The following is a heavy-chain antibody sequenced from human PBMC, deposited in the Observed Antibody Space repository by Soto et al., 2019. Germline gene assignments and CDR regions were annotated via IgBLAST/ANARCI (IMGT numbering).Heavy chain of an antibody. D-gene: IGHD4-17*01. V-gene: IGHV4-59*01. CDR3: AREDYGDYGYYFLY. CDR2: IYYSGST. CDR1: GGSISSYY. J-gene: IGHJ4*02. Sequence: SETLSLTCTVSGGSISSYYWSWIRQPPGKGLEWIGYIYYSGSTNYNPSLKSRVTISVDTSKNQFSLKLSSVTAADTAVYYCAREDYGDYGYYFLYSGPGPLVTVSS.